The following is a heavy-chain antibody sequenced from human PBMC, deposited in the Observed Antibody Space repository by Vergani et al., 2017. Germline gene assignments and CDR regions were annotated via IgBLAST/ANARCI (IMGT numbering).Heavy chain of an antibody. V-gene: IGHV4-59*01. CDR3: GRVADFYGLGSRLLDL. J-gene: IGHJ5*02. CDR1: GGSMSGYY. D-gene: IGHD3-10*01. Sequence: QVRLQESGPGLVKPSETLSLTCSVSGGSMSGYYWSWIRQPPGKELEWIGYIYHSGSTNYNPSLETRVTISGDTSKNQFSLKLNSVTAADTAVYYFGRVADFYGLGSRLLDLWGQGILVTVSS. CDR2: IYHSGST.